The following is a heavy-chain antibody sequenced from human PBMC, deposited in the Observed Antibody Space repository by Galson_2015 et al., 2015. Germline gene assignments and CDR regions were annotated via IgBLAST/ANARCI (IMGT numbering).Heavy chain of an antibody. CDR1: GDSVSSNSAA. CDR2: TYYRSKWYN. V-gene: IGHV6-1*01. D-gene: IGHD6-13*01. Sequence: CAISGDSVSSNSAAWNWIRQSPSRGLEWLGRTYYRSKWYNDYAVSVKSRITINPDTSKNQFSLQLNSVTPEDTAVYYCARVGSNIAAAGSLDYWGQGTLVTVSS. CDR3: ARVGSNIAAAGSLDY. J-gene: IGHJ4*02.